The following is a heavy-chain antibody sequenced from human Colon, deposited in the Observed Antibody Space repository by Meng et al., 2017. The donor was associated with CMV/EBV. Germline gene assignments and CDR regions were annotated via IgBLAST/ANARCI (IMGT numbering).Heavy chain of an antibody. CDR2: ISYTGSYI. V-gene: IGHV3-21*01. CDR1: GYIFTTYS. Sequence: GGSLRLSCVASGYIFTTYSIHWVRQAPGKGLEWVSSISYTGSYIDYADSVKGRFTISRDNANNSLYLQMSSLRAEDTAVYYCARGIELPMVRGVMDVWGQGITVTVSS. J-gene: IGHJ6*02. D-gene: IGHD3-10*01. CDR3: ARGIELPMVRGVMDV.